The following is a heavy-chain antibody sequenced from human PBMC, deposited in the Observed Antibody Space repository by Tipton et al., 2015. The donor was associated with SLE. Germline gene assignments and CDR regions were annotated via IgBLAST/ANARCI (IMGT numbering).Heavy chain of an antibody. V-gene: IGHV4-34*01. Sequence: TLSLTCAVYGGSFSGFFWSWVRQSPGKGLEWIGEINHSGSNNYNPSLERRLTILVDTAKNQFSLKLSSVTAADTAMYYCARHRGLFGLVTAYYFDSWGQGTLVTVSS. D-gene: IGHD3-3*01. CDR2: INHSGSN. J-gene: IGHJ4*02. CDR1: GGSFSGFF. CDR3: ARHRGLFGLVTAYYFDS.